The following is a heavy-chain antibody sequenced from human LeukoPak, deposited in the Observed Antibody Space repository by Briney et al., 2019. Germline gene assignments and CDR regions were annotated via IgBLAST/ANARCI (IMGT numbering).Heavy chain of an antibody. D-gene: IGHD3-10*01. Sequence: SETLSLTCAVYGGSFSNYYWSWLRQPPGKGLEWIGEIHQSGSTGYNPSLKSRVIISIDTSKTQFSLNLSSVTATDTAVYYCARTRYYYNSRSYGAPYYFDYWGQGTWSPSPQ. CDR3: ARTRYYYNSRSYGAPYYFDY. CDR2: IHQSGST. J-gene: IGHJ4*02. V-gene: IGHV4-34*01. CDR1: GGSFSNYY.